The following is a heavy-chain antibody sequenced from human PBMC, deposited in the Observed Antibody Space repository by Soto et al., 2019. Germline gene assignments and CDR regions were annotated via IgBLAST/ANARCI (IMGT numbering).Heavy chain of an antibody. CDR2: ISWNSGSI. CDR3: AVFHHGGSLDY. CDR1: GFTFDDYA. D-gene: IGHD3-10*01. J-gene: IGHJ4*02. Sequence: EVQLVESGGGLVQPGRSLRLSCPASGFTFDDYAMHWVRQAPGKGLEWVSGISWNSGSIGYADSVKGRFTISRDNAKNALSLQMNSLRAEDTALYYCAVFHHGGSLDYWGQGTLVTVSS. V-gene: IGHV3-9*01.